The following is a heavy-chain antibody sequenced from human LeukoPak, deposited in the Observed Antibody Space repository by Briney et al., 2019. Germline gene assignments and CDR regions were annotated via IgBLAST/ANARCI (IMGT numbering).Heavy chain of an antibody. V-gene: IGHV3-53*01. Sequence: GGSLRLSCAASGFTVSSNYMSWVRQAPGEGLEWVSVIYSGGSTYYADSVKGRFTISRDNSKNTLYLQMNSLRDEDTAVYYCARGRGYCSGGSCYSLLAFDYWRQGTLVTVS. CDR3: ARGRGYCSGGSCYSLLAFDY. D-gene: IGHD2-15*01. CDR2: IYSGGST. J-gene: IGHJ4*02. CDR1: GFTVSSNY.